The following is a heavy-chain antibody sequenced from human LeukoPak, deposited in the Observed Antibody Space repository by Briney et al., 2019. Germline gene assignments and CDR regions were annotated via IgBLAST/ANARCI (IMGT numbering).Heavy chain of an antibody. CDR2: ISGSGGST. J-gene: IGHJ4*02. CDR1: GFTFSSYG. CDR3: AKDEIYYDSSGYYYARYFDY. Sequence: GGSLRLSCTAPGFTFSSYGMSWVRQAPGKGLDWVSAISGSGGSTYYADSVKGRFSISRDNSKNTLYLQMNSLRAEDTAVYYCAKDEIYYDSSGYYYARYFDYWGQGTLVTVSS. D-gene: IGHD3-22*01. V-gene: IGHV3-23*01.